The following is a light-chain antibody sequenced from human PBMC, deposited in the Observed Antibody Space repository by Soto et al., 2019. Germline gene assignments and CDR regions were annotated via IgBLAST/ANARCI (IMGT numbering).Light chain of an antibody. CDR1: SSDVGGYNY. CDR3: SSLTASNSFV. V-gene: IGLV2-14*01. Sequence: QSVLTQPASVSGSPGQSITISCPGTSSDVGGYNYVSWYQQHPGKAPKLMIYDVANRPSGVSNRFSGSKSGNTASLTISGLQAEDEADYYCSSLTASNSFVFGTGTKVTVL. CDR2: DVA. J-gene: IGLJ1*01.